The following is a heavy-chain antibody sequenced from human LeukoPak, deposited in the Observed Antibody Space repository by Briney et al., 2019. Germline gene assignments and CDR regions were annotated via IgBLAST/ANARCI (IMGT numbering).Heavy chain of an antibody. J-gene: IGHJ6*02. CDR2: ISGSGGDT. Sequence: GGSLRLSCAGSGFAFSSFAMIWVRQAPGKGLEWVSGISGSGGDTYYADSVKGRFTVSRDNSKSTLYLQMISLRAEDTAVYYCAKVRYDSTGYYYTYYYYGMDVWGQGTTVTVSS. V-gene: IGHV3-23*01. CDR3: AKVRYDSTGYYYTYYYYGMDV. CDR1: GFAFSSFA. D-gene: IGHD3-22*01.